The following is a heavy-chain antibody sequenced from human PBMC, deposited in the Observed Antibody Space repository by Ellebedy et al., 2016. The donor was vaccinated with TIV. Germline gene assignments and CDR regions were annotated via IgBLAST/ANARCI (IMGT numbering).Heavy chain of an antibody. CDR3: ARRGSYGDYAVQVNSWFDR. D-gene: IGHD3-16*01. CDR1: GFNFRSYW. V-gene: IGHV3-7*01. J-gene: IGHJ5*02. CDR2: IYQDGSVQ. Sequence: PGGSLRLSCAASGFNFRSYWMSWVRQAPGKGLEWVANIYQDGSVQYYLDSVKGRFTISRDNAINSLLLQMNSLRAGDTAVYYCARRGSYGDYAVQVNSWFDRWGRGTLVTVS.